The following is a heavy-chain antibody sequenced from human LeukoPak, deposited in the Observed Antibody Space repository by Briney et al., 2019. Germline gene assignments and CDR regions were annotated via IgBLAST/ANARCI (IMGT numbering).Heavy chain of an antibody. CDR2: IYYSGST. D-gene: IGHD3-10*01. Sequence: SSETLSLTCTVSGDSISSGGYYWSWIRQHPGKGLEWIGYIYYSGSTYYNPSLKSRVTISVDTSKNQFSLKLSSVTAADTAVYYCARFYLGVSDYWGQGTLVTVSS. J-gene: IGHJ4*02. CDR1: GDSISSGGYY. V-gene: IGHV4-31*03. CDR3: ARFYLGVSDY.